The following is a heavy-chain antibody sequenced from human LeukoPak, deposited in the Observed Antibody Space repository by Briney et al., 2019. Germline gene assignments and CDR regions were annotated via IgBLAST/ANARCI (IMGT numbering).Heavy chain of an antibody. CDR3: AGQGHIGYTYGY. CDR2: INHSGST. D-gene: IGHD5-18*01. J-gene: IGHJ4*02. Sequence: PSETLSLTCAVYGGSFSGYYWSWIRQPPGKGLEWIGEINHSGSTNYNPSLKSRVTISVDTSKNQFSLKLSPVTAADTAVYYCAGQGHIGYTYGYWGQGTLVTVSS. CDR1: GGSFSGYY. V-gene: IGHV4-34*01.